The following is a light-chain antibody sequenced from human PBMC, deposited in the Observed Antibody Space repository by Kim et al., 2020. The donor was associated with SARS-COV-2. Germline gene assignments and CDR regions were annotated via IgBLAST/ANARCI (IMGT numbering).Light chain of an antibody. Sequence: VSVALGQTATITCGGNNIGSKNVHWLQQRPGQAPVLVIYNDNNRPPGVPERFSGSNSGNTATLTISSAQAGDEANYYCQLWDSTVVFGGGTQLTVL. J-gene: IGLJ2*01. CDR3: QLWDSTVV. V-gene: IGLV3-9*01. CDR2: NDN. CDR1: NIGSKN.